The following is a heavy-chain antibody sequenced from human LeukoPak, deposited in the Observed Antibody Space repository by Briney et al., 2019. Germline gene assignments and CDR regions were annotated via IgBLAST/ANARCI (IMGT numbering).Heavy chain of an antibody. Sequence: SETLSLTCAVYVGSFSGYYWSWIRQPPGKGLEWIGEINHSGSTNYNPSLKSRVTISVDTSKNQFSLKLSSVTAADTAVYYCARVLYYYGSGSGIHYFDYWGQGALVTVSS. V-gene: IGHV4-34*01. CDR2: INHSGST. J-gene: IGHJ4*02. D-gene: IGHD3-10*01. CDR1: VGSFSGYY. CDR3: ARVLYYYGSGSGIHYFDY.